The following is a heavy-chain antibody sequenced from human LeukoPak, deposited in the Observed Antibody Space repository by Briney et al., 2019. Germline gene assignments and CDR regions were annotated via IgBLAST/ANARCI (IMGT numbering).Heavy chain of an antibody. D-gene: IGHD1-26*01. CDR2: IFYSGNT. Sequence: ASETLSLTCTVSGVSISSYYWSWIRQPPGKGLEWIGYIFYSGNTIYNPSLRSRVTISADTSKNHFSLRLRSVTAADTAVYYCARLAAISGSDYPDDWGQGTLVAVPS. CDR3: ARLAAISGSDYPDD. V-gene: IGHV4-59*08. J-gene: IGHJ4*02. CDR1: GVSISSYY.